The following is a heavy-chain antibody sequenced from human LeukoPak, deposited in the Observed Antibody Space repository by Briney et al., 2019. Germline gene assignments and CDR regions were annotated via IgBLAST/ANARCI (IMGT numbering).Heavy chain of an antibody. D-gene: IGHD3-10*01. Sequence: ASVKVSCKASGYTFTGYYMHWVRHAPGQGLEWMGWINPNSGGTNYAQKFQGRVTMTRDTSISTAYMELSRLRSDDTGVYYCARGLGDYDSVHNWFDPWGKGTLVTVSS. CDR3: ARGLGDYDSVHNWFDP. J-gene: IGHJ5*02. CDR1: GYTFTGYY. V-gene: IGHV1-2*02. CDR2: INPNSGGT.